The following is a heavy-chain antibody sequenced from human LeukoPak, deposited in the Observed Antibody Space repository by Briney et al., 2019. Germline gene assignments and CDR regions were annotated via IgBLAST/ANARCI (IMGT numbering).Heavy chain of an antibody. V-gene: IGHV4-61*05. CDR3: ARGHDGSGSYDYYCYMDV. J-gene: IGHJ6*03. Sequence: SETLSLTCTVSGGSINSSTYYWGWIRQPPGKGLEWIGYIYYSGSTNYNPSLKSRVTISVDTSKNQFSLKLSSVTAADTAVYYCARGHDGSGSYDYYCYMDVWGKGTTVTISS. CDR1: GGSINSSTYY. D-gene: IGHD3-10*01. CDR2: IYYSGST.